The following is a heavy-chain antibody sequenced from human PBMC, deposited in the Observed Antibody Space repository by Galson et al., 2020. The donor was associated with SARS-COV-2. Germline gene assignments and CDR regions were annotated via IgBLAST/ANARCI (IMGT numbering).Heavy chain of an antibody. V-gene: IGHV1-18*01. D-gene: IGHD1-1*01. Sequence: ASVKVSCKASGYTFTSYGITWVRQAPGQGLEWLGWISPYNGETTYAQNLAGRVTMTADTSTTTGYLEVTSLRSDDTAVYYCARGGTMYLDYWGLGTLVAVSS. CDR1: GYTFTSYG. CDR3: ARGGTMYLDY. CDR2: ISPYNGET. J-gene: IGHJ4*02.